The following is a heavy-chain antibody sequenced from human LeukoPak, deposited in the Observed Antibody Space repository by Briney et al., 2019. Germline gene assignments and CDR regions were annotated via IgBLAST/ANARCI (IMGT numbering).Heavy chain of an antibody. CDR2: ISDDGSNK. J-gene: IGHJ4*02. CDR3: ANSPTYCSSTSCYINY. V-gene: IGHV3-30*04. CDR1: GFTFSSYA. D-gene: IGHD2-2*02. Sequence: PGGSLRLSCAASGFTFSSYAMHWVRQAPGKGLEWVAVISDDGSNKYYVDSVKGRFTISRDNSKNTLYLQMNSLRAEDTAVYYCANSPTYCSSTSCYINYWGQGTLVTVSS.